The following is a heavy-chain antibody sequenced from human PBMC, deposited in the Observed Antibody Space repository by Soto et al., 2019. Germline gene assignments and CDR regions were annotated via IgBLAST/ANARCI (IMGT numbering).Heavy chain of an antibody. CDR1: GFTLSSYP. CDR3: VKDGIRGIHIDK. V-gene: IGHV3-23*01. Sequence: TGGSLSLSCTASGFTLSSYPMSWVRQTPGKGLQWVASVSVDPGNTYYADSVKGRFTISRDNSIYTLYLQMNNVTAEDTAIYYCVKDGIRGIHIDKWGQGTLVTVSS. CDR2: VSVDPGNT. J-gene: IGHJ4*02.